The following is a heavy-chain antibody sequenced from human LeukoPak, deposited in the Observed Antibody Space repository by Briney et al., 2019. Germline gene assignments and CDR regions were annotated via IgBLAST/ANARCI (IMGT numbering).Heavy chain of an antibody. CDR3: ARDVAEFDY. J-gene: IGHJ4*02. CDR1: GFTFSSYA. V-gene: IGHV3-30*04. D-gene: IGHD6-19*01. CDR2: ISYDGSNK. Sequence: PGGSLRLSCAASGFTFSSYAMHWVRQAPGKGLEWVAVISYDGSNKYYADSVKGRFTISRDNSKNTLYLQMNSLRAEDTAVYYCARDVAEFDYWGQGTLVTVSS.